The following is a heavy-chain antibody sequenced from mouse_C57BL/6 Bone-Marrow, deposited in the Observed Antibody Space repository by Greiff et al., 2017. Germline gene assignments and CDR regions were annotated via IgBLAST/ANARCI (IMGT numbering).Heavy chain of an antibody. D-gene: IGHD1-1*01. V-gene: IGHV1-81*01. CDR3: ANYYYGSSYDAMDY. CDR1: GYTFTSYG. J-gene: IGHJ4*01. Sequence: VQLQQSGAELARPGASVKLSCKACGYTFTSYGISWVKQRTGQGLEWIGEIYPRSGNTYYNEKFKGKATLTADKSSSTAYMELRSLTSEDSAVYFCANYYYGSSYDAMDYWGQGTSVTVSS. CDR2: IYPRSGNT.